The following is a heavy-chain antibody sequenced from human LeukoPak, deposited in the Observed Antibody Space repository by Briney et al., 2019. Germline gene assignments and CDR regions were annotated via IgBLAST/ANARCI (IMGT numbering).Heavy chain of an antibody. Sequence: GGSLRLSCAASGFTFSSYAMSWVRQAPGKGLEWVSGISGSGGSTYYADSVKGRFTISRDNSKSTLFLQVNSLRAEDTAVYYCAKGRGYGSTAFEYWGQGTLDTVSS. CDR2: ISGSGGST. V-gene: IGHV3-23*01. CDR1: GFTFSSYA. D-gene: IGHD3-10*01. CDR3: AKGRGYGSTAFEY. J-gene: IGHJ4*02.